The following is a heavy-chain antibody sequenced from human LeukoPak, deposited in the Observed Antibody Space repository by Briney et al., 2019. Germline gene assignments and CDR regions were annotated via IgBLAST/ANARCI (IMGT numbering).Heavy chain of an antibody. CDR1: GYSISSGYY. J-gene: IGHJ4*02. CDR3: ARNTYYDFWSGYYPFDY. V-gene: IGHV4-38-2*02. CDR2: IYHSGST. D-gene: IGHD3-3*01. Sequence: PSETLSLTCTVSGYSISSGYYWGWIRQPPGKGLEWIGSIYHSGSTYYNPSPKSRVTISVDTSKNQFSLKLSSVTAADTAVYYCARNTYYDFWSGYYPFDYWGQGTLVTVSS.